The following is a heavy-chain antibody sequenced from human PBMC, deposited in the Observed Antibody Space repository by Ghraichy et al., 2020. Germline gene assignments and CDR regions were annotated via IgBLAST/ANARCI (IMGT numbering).Heavy chain of an antibody. CDR3: AREIRYWNYQNSRHYYSMDV. Sequence: GGSLRLSCAASGFPFRTYFMTWVRQAPGKGLEWVANIKEDGSEKYYVDSVKGRFTISRDNAKNSLYLQMNSLRAEDTAVYYCAREIRYWNYQNSRHYYSMDVWGQGTTVTVSS. CDR2: IKEDGSEK. J-gene: IGHJ6*02. CDR1: GFPFRTYF. V-gene: IGHV3-7*01. D-gene: IGHD1-7*01.